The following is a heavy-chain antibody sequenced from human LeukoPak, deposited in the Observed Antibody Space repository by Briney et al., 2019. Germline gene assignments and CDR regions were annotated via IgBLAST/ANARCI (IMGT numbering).Heavy chain of an antibody. D-gene: IGHD3-16*01. Sequence: GGSLRLSCAASGFTFSSYGMHWVRQAPGKGLEWVAVILNDGSQEKYADSVKGRFTISRDNSKNTLFLQMDSLRAEDTAVYYCARDDALGDNALDIWGQGTMVTVSS. CDR2: ILNDGSQE. J-gene: IGHJ3*02. V-gene: IGHV3-33*01. CDR3: ARDDALGDNALDI. CDR1: GFTFSSYG.